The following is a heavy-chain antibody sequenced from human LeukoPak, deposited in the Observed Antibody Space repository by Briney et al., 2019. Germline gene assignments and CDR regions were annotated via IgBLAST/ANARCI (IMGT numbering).Heavy chain of an antibody. V-gene: IGHV1-46*01. CDR1: GYTFTSYG. CDR3: TLSESIFDN. Sequence: ASVKVSCKASGYTFTSYGISWVRQAPGQGLEWMGIINPSGGSTSYAQKFQGRATMTSDTSTSTVYMELSSLRSEDTAVYYCTLSESIFDNWGQGTLVTVSS. J-gene: IGHJ4*02. CDR2: INPSGGST. D-gene: IGHD2-21*01.